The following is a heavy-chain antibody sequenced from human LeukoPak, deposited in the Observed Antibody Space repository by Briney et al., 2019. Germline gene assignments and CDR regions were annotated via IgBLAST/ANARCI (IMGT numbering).Heavy chain of an antibody. D-gene: IGHD1-7*01. Sequence: PGGSLRLSCAASGFTFSNYAMHWVRQAPGKGLEWVAVISYDGSNKYYADSVKGRFTISRDNSKNTLFLQMNSLRAEDTAVYYCAREVLEEYYHDMDVWGQGTTVTVSS. J-gene: IGHJ6*02. CDR3: AREVLEEYYHDMDV. CDR2: ISYDGSNK. V-gene: IGHV3-30-3*01. CDR1: GFTFSNYA.